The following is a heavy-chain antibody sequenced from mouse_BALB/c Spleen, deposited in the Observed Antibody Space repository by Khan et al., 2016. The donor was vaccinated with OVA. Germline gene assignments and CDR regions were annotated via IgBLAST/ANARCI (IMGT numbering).Heavy chain of an antibody. Sequence: VQLQQSGPELVEPGASVKMSCKASGYTFTNYVMHWVKQKPGQGLEWIGYINPYNAGTRYNEKFKGKATLTSDISSTTAYMELSSLTSEDSAVXYCAREASGCDFSFPYWGQGTLVTVST. CDR3: AREASGCDFSFPY. J-gene: IGHJ3*01. V-gene: IGHV1S136*01. CDR2: INPYNAGT. CDR1: GYTFTNYV. D-gene: IGHD2-13*01.